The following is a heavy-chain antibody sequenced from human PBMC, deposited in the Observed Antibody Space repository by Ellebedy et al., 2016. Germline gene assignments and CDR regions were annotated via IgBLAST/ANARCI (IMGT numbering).Heavy chain of an antibody. Sequence: GGSLRLSXAASGFIFSSFDMHWVRQAPGKRLEWVSGIAPAGDTYYPDSVMGRFTISRENAKNSLYLQMNSLRAGDTAVYYCARDHDSWGQGTLVTVSS. CDR3: ARDHDS. J-gene: IGHJ5*01. CDR1: GFIFSSFD. V-gene: IGHV3-13*04. CDR2: IAPAGDT.